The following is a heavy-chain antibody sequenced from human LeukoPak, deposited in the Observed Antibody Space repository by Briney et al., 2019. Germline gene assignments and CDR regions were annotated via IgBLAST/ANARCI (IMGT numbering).Heavy chain of an antibody. D-gene: IGHD3-10*01. V-gene: IGHV1-2*02. J-gene: IGHJ4*02. CDR2: ISSNSGAT. CDR3: ARVMDSGTYTSLDY. CDR1: GYTFNGYY. Sequence: ASVKVSCKASGYTFNGYYVHWVRQAPGQGLEWMGWISSNSGATNYAQNFQGRVTLTRDTSITTAYMELSSLGSDDTAVYYCARVMDSGTYTSLDYRGQGTLVTVSS.